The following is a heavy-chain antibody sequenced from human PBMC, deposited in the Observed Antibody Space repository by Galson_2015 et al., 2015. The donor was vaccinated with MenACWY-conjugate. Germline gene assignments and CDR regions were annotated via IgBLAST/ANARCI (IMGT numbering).Heavy chain of an antibody. CDR1: AFTFSNAY. D-gene: IGHD2-21*01. V-gene: IGHV3-15*01. Sequence: SLRLSCAGAAFTFSNAYVSWVRHAPGKGLEWVVRIKSQTDGGKIDYAAPVTGRFTISRDDSQIRLYLQKNSLKIEDTPVYYCTTHKPDSWGGLLFHFYMDVWGKGTTVTVSS. CDR3: TTHKPDSWGGLLFHFYMDV. J-gene: IGHJ6*03. CDR2: IKSQTDGGKI.